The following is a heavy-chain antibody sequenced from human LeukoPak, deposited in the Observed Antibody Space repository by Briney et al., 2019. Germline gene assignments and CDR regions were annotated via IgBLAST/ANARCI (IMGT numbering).Heavy chain of an antibody. CDR2: INARGDT. Sequence: SETLSLTCAVYGWSFNDYYWNWIRQPPGKGLEWIGEINARGDTNYNPSLKSRVTISVDTSKKQFSLRLTSLIAADTALYYCARGQVPTARGYNWSDPWGQGTLVTVSS. CDR1: GWSFNDYY. V-gene: IGHV4-34*01. J-gene: IGHJ5*02. D-gene: IGHD2-2*01. CDR3: ARGQVPTARGYNWSDP.